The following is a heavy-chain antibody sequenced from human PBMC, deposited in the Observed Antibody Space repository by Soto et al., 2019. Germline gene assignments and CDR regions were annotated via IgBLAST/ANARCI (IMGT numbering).Heavy chain of an antibody. V-gene: IGHV3-23*01. CDR2: ISGSGGST. D-gene: IGHD2-2*01. Sequence: GGSLRLSCAASGFTFSSYAISWVRQAPGKGLEWVSAISGSGGSTYYADSVKGRFTISRDNSKTTLYLQMNSLRAEDTAVYYCAKLNYCSSTRCYLTWFDPWGQEPLVTVSS. J-gene: IGHJ5*02. CDR3: AKLNYCSSTRCYLTWFDP. CDR1: GFTFSSYA.